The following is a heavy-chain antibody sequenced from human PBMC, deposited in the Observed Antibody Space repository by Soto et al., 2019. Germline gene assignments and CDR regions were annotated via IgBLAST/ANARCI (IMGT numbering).Heavy chain of an antibody. D-gene: IGHD6-6*01. CDR3: ARDGTEGSSSSGSVYYYGMDV. CDR2: IDPSDSYT. Sequence: GESLKIFCKGSGYSFTSYWISWVRQMPGKGLEWMGRIDPSDSYTNYSPSFQGHVTISADKSISTAYLQWSSLKASDTAMYYCARDGTEGSSSSGSVYYYGMDVWGQGTTVTVSS. J-gene: IGHJ6*02. CDR1: GYSFTSYW. V-gene: IGHV5-10-1*01.